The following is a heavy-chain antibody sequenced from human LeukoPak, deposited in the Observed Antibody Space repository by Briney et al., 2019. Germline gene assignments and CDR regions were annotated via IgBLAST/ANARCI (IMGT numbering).Heavy chain of an antibody. Sequence: GGSLRLSCAASGFTVSSNYMGWVRRAPGKGLEWVSLIYTGGTTYYADSVKGRFTISRDNSKNTLYLQMNSLRAEDTAVYYCAKVPVLLWFGELLLDYWGQGTLVTVSS. J-gene: IGHJ4*02. V-gene: IGHV3-53*01. CDR3: AKVPVLLWFGELLLDY. CDR2: IYTGGTT. CDR1: GFTVSSNY. D-gene: IGHD3-10*01.